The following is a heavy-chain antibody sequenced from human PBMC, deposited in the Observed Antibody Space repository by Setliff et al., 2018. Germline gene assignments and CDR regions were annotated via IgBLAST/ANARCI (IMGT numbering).Heavy chain of an antibody. D-gene: IGHD2-2*01. J-gene: IGHJ6*03. Sequence: ASVKVSCKASGYTFTAYDIHWMRQAPGQSLEWMGWINGVNGNTKYSQNFQGRVTFTSDTSANSAFMELSSLRSEDSSMYYCARDSAAATSNYYYYYYYMDVWGKGTTVTVSS. V-gene: IGHV1-3*01. CDR1: GYTFTAYD. CDR2: INGVNGNT. CDR3: ARDSAAATSNYYYYYYYMDV.